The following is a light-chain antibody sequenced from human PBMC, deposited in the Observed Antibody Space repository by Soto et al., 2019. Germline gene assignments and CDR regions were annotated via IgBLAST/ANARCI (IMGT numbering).Light chain of an antibody. CDR3: CSYARGASYV. CDR2: EGN. Sequence: QSALAQPASVSGSPGQSNTISCTGTSNDVGSYDLVSWYQQHPGKAPKLIVYEGNKRPSGVSDRFSDSESGNTASLTISGLQAEDEADYYCCSYARGASYVFGTGTKVTVL. J-gene: IGLJ1*01. V-gene: IGLV2-23*01. CDR1: SNDVGSYDL.